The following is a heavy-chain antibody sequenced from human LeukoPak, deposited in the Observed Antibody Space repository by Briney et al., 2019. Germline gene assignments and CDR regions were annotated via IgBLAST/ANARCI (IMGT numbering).Heavy chain of an antibody. CDR3: ARDGKYSSSWRNWFDP. CDR2: INPKSGGT. J-gene: IGHJ5*02. CDR1: GYTFTGYY. D-gene: IGHD6-13*01. Sequence: ASVKVSCKASGYTFTGYYMHWVRQAPGQGLEWMGWINPKSGGTNYAQKFQGRVTMTRDTSISTAYMELSRLRSDDTAVYYCARDGKYSSSWRNWFDPWGQGTLVTVSS. V-gene: IGHV1-2*02.